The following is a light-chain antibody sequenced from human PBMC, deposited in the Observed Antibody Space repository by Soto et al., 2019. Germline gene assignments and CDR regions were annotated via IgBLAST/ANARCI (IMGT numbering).Light chain of an antibody. J-gene: IGKJ1*01. CDR2: KAS. Sequence: DIQMTQSPSTLSASVGDRVTITCRASQSVTTWLAWYQQKPGKAPKLLIYKASNLESGLPSRFTGSGSGTEFTLTINSLQPDDFATYYCQQYHIYSGTFGQGTRWIS. CDR1: QSVTTW. CDR3: QQYHIYSGT. V-gene: IGKV1-5*03.